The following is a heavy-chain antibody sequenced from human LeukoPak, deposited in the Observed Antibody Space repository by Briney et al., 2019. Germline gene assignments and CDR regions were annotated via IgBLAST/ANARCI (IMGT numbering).Heavy chain of an antibody. CDR2: IYTSGRT. CDR1: GGSISSGSYN. Sequence: SETLSLTCTVSGGSISSGSYNWGCIRPPAGKGLEWIGRIYTSGRTHDNPSHKRRATISVDTYKNQFSLKLNSVTDADTAVYYCARTEVRDYYYYYMDVWGKGTTVTVSS. V-gene: IGHV4-61*02. CDR3: ARTEVRDYYYYYMDV. J-gene: IGHJ6*03.